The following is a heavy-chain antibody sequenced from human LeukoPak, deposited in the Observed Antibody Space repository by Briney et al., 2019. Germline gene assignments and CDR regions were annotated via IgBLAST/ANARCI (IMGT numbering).Heavy chain of an antibody. Sequence: ASVKVSCKVSGYTLTELSMHWVRQAPGKGLEWMGGFDPEDGETIYAQKFQGRVTMTTDTSTSTAYMELRSLNSDDTAVYYCASLKNYYDSSGYLVTDAFDIWGQGTMVTVSS. J-gene: IGHJ3*02. CDR1: GYTLTELS. CDR3: ASLKNYYDSSGYLVTDAFDI. D-gene: IGHD3-22*01. V-gene: IGHV1-24*01. CDR2: FDPEDGET.